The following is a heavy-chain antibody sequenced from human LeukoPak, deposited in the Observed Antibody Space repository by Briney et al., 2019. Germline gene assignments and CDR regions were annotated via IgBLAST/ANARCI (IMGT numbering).Heavy chain of an antibody. CDR3: AKDYDYGGVIWFDP. CDR1: GFTFSSYA. V-gene: IGHV3-23*01. D-gene: IGHD4-23*01. J-gene: IGHJ5*02. CDR2: ISGSGVST. Sequence: GGSLRLSCAASGFTFSSYAMSWVRQAPRKGLEWVSGISGSGVSTYYADSVKGRFTISRDNSKNTLYLQMNSLRAEDTAGYYCAKDYDYGGVIWFDPWGQGTLVIVSS.